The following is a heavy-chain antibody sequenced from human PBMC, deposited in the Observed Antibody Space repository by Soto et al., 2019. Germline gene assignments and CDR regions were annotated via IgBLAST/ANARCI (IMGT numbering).Heavy chain of an antibody. D-gene: IGHD3-22*01. CDR2: INPSGGST. CDR1: GYTFTSYY. Sequence: ASVKVSCKASGYTFTSYYMHWVRQAPGQGLEWMGIINPSGGSTSYAQKFQGRVTMTRDTSTSTVYMELSSLRSEDTAVYYCARDRGNYYDSSGSRGMDVWGQGTTVTVSS. J-gene: IGHJ6*02. CDR3: ARDRGNYYDSSGSRGMDV. V-gene: IGHV1-46*01.